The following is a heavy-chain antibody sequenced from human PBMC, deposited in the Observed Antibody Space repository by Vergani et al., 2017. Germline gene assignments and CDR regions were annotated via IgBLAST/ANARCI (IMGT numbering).Heavy chain of an antibody. CDR3: AKGSRGYTGYFFDY. CDR2: IKQDGSEE. V-gene: IGHV3-7*01. CDR1: GFLFSDYW. D-gene: IGHD5-12*01. J-gene: IGHJ4*02. Sequence: EVQLVESGGGLVQPGGSLRLSCAASGFLFSDYWLNWVRQSPGGGLEWVANIKQDGSEEFYVDSVKGRFTISRDNAKNSVFLQINGLRAEDTAVYYCAKGSRGYTGYFFDYWGQGTLATVSS.